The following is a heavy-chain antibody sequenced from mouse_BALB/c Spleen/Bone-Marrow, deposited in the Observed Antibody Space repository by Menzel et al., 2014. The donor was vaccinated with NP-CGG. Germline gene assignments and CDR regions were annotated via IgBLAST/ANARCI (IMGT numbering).Heavy chain of an antibody. J-gene: IGHJ4*01. CDR3: ARGITTVVPYAMDY. D-gene: IGHD1-1*01. CDR2: INPYNGGT. Sequence: EVQRVESGPELVKPGASMKISCKASGYSFTGYTVNWVKQSHGKNLEWIGLINPYNGGTSYNQKFKGKATLTVDKSSSTAYMELLSLTSEDSAVYYCARGITTVVPYAMDYWGQGTSVTVSS. V-gene: IGHV1-18*01. CDR1: GYSFTGYT.